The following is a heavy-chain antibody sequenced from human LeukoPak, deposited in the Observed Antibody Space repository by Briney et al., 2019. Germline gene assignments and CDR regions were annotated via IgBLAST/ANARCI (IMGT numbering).Heavy chain of an antibody. CDR2: IYYSGST. D-gene: IGHD6-19*01. CDR3: ASQRTPYSSGWYVGY. V-gene: IGHV4-39*01. J-gene: IGHJ4*02. Sequence: PSETLSLTCTVSGGSISSSSYYWGWIRQPPGKGLEWIGSIYYSGSTYYNPSLKSRVTISVDTSKNQFSLKLSSVTAADTAVYYCASQRTPYSSGWYVGYWGQGTLVTVSS. CDR1: GGSISSSSYY.